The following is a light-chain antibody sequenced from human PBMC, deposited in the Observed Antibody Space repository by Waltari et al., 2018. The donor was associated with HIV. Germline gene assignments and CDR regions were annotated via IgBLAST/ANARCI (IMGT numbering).Light chain of an antibody. CDR3: QHRSNWPRT. V-gene: IGKV3-11*01. J-gene: IGKJ1*01. CDR1: QSVSSY. CDR2: DAS. Sequence: EIVLTQSPATLSLSPGERATLSCRASQSVSSYLAWYRQKPGQAPRLLIYDASNRATGIPARFSGSGSGSDFTLTISSLEPEDFAVYYCQHRSNWPRTFGQGTKVEIK.